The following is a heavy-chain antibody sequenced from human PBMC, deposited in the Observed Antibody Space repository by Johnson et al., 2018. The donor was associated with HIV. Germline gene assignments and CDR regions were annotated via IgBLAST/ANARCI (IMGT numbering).Heavy chain of an antibody. D-gene: IGHD5-12*01. CDR1: GFTFDDYA. Sequence: QVQLVESGGGLVQPGRSLRLSCAASGFTFDDYAMHWVRQAPGKGLEWVAGISHDGWNKHSADSVKGRFTISRDNSKNTLYLQMNSLRAEDTAVYYCARGRITLYIVDLRGGSFDMWGQGTAVTVSS. V-gene: IGHV3-30*03. J-gene: IGHJ3*02. CDR3: ARGRITLYIVDLRGGSFDM. CDR2: ISHDGWNK.